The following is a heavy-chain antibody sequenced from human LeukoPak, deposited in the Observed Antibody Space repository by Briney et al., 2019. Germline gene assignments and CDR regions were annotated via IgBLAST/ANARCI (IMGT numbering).Heavy chain of an antibody. J-gene: IGHJ4*02. D-gene: IGHD6-13*01. CDR1: GYTFTSYW. Sequence: GESLKISCKGSGYTFTSYWIGWVRQMPGKGLEWMGIIYPGDSDSRNSPSFQGQVTISADKSISTAYLQWSSLKASDTAIYYCARRTTAAGTRCFDYWGQGTLVTVSS. CDR3: ARRTTAAGTRCFDY. CDR2: IYPGDSDS. V-gene: IGHV5-51*01.